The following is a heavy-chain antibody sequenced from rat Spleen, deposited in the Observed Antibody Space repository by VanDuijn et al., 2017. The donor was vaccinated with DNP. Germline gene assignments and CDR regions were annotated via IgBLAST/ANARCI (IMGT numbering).Heavy chain of an antibody. D-gene: IGHD4-2*01. Sequence: EVQLVESGGGLVQPGRSLKLSCAASGFTFSRFPMAWVRQAPTQGLEWVAGMSASGNTTHYRDSVKGRLTISRDNARSTLYLQMNSLRSEDTATYYCTRDGETYWGQGVMVTVSS. CDR3: TRDGETY. CDR2: MSASGNTT. V-gene: IGHV5-46*01. CDR1: GFTFSRFP. J-gene: IGHJ2*01.